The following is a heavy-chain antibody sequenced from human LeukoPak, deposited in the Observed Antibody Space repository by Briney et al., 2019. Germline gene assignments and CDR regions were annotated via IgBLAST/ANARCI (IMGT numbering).Heavy chain of an antibody. J-gene: IGHJ4*02. CDR3: ARDNYDILTGYSFVDY. V-gene: IGHV4-59*01. Sequence: SETLSLTCTVSGGSISSYYWSWIRQPPGKGLEWIGYIYYSGSTNYNPSLKSRVTISVDTSKNQFSLKLSSVTAADTAVYYCARDNYDILTGYSFVDYWGQGTLVTASS. CDR2: IYYSGST. D-gene: IGHD3-9*01. CDR1: GGSISSYY.